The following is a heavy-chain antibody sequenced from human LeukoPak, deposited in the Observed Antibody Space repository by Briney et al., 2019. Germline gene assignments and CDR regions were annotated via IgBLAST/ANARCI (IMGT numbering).Heavy chain of an antibody. D-gene: IGHD2-15*01. V-gene: IGHV1-18*01. J-gene: IGHJ5*02. CDR3: ARMEQLLLDNWFDP. CDR2: ISAYNGNT. CDR1: GYTFTSYG. Sequence: ASVKVSCKASGYTFTSYGISWVRQAPGQGLEWMGWISAYNGNTNYAQKLQGRVTMPTDTSTSTAYMELRSLRSDDTAVYYCARMEQLLLDNWFDPWGQGTLVTVSS.